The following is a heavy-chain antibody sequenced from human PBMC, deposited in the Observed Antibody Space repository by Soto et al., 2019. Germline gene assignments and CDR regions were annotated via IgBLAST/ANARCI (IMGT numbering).Heavy chain of an antibody. CDR3: ARGDGYNSESFQH. CDR2: IYYSGGT. Sequence: SETLSLTCTVSGGSISSGGYYWSWIRQHPGKGLEWIGYIYYSGGTYYNPSLKSRVTISVDTSKNQFSLKLSSVTAADTAVYYCARGDGYNSESFQHWGQGTLVTVSS. D-gene: IGHD5-12*01. CDR1: GGSISSGGYY. V-gene: IGHV4-31*03. J-gene: IGHJ1*01.